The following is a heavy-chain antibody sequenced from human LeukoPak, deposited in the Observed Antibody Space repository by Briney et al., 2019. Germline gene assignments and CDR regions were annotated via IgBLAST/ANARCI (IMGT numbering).Heavy chain of an antibody. J-gene: IGHJ4*02. CDR3: ARGRAYCGGDCLGY. V-gene: IGHV1-8*01. D-gene: IGHD2-21*01. Sequence: ASVKVSCKASGYTFTSYDINWVRQATGQGLEWMGWMNSNSGNTGYAQKFQGRVTMTRNTSISTAYMELSSLRSEDTAVYYCARGRAYCGGDCLGYWGQGTLVTVSS. CDR2: MNSNSGNT. CDR1: GYTFTSYD.